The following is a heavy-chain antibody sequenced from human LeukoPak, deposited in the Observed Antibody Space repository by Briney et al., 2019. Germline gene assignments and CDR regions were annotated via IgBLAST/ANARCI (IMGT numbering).Heavy chain of an antibody. CDR2: IKEDGSED. V-gene: IGHV3-7*01. J-gene: IGHJ4*02. D-gene: IGHD5-24*01. CDR3: ARDADGYED. Sequence: PGGSLRLSCAASGFTFSRAWMSWVRQAPGKGLEWVANIKEDGSEDYYADSVKGRFAISEDNAKNSLYLQMNNLRAEDKAMYYCARDADGYEDWGQGTLVIVSS. CDR1: GFTFSRAW.